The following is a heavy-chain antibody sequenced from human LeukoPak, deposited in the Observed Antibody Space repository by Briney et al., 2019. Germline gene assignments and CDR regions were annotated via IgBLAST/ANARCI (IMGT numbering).Heavy chain of an antibody. D-gene: IGHD4-17*01. CDR1: GGSISSYY. CDR3: ARDNTVTTTVDY. J-gene: IGHJ4*02. CDR2: INHSGST. Sequence: SETLSLTCTVSGGSISSYYWSWIRQPPGKGLEWIGEINHSGSTNYNPSLKSRVTISVDTSKNQFSLKLSSVTAADTAVYYCARDNTVTTTVDYWGQGTLVTVSS. V-gene: IGHV4-34*01.